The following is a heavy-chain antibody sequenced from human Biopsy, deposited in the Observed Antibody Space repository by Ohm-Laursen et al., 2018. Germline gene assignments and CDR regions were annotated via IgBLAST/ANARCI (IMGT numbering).Heavy chain of an antibody. CDR2: ISSTSSAT. V-gene: IGHV3-48*01. J-gene: IGHJ4*02. CDR3: ARDSWWELLPNPTQPFDY. D-gene: IGHD1-26*01. Sequence: SLRLSCSASGFTFSTYAMNWVRQAPGQGLEWISYISSTSSATYYADSVKGRFTVSRDNAKNSLFLQMNSLRAEDTALYYCARDSWWELLPNPTQPFDYWGQGTLVTVSS. CDR1: GFTFSTYA.